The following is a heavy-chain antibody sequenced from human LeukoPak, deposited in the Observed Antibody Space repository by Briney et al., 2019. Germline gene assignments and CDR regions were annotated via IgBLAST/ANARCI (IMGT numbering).Heavy chain of an antibody. CDR1: GGSISSGGYY. CDR3: ARDHQDPYYFDY. D-gene: IGHD2-2*01. J-gene: IGHJ4*02. CDR2: IYYSGST. Sequence: TLSLTCTVSGGSISSGGYYWSWIRQHPGKGLEWIGYIYYSGSTYYNPSLKSRVTISVDTSKNQFSLKLSSVTAADTAVYYCARDHQDPYYFDYWGQGTLVTVSS. V-gene: IGHV4-31*03.